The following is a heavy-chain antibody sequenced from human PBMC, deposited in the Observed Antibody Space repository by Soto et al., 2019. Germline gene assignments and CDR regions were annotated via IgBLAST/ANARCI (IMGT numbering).Heavy chain of an antibody. Sequence: GASVKVSCKASGYTFTSYYMHWVRQAPGQGLEWMGIINPSGGSTSYAQKFQGRVTMTTDTSTSTAYMELRSLRSDDTAVYYCARCKIGVVISPHYYYYYGMDVWGQGTTVTVSS. CDR3: ARCKIGVVISPHYYYYYGMDV. D-gene: IGHD3-3*01. CDR2: INPSGGST. V-gene: IGHV1-46*01. CDR1: GYTFTSYY. J-gene: IGHJ6*02.